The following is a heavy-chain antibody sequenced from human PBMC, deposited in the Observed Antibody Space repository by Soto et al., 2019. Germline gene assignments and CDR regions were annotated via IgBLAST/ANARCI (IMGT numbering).Heavy chain of an antibody. V-gene: IGHV3-33*01. CDR3: ARAVRGVMSYYYYMDV. CDR1: GFTFSSYG. Sequence: GGSLRLSCAASGFTFSSYGMHWVRQAPGKGLEWVAVIWYDGSNKYYADSVKGRFTISRDNSKNTLYLQMNSLRAEDTAVYYCARAVRGVMSYYYYMDVWGKGTTVTVSS. CDR2: IWYDGSNK. J-gene: IGHJ6*03. D-gene: IGHD3-10*01.